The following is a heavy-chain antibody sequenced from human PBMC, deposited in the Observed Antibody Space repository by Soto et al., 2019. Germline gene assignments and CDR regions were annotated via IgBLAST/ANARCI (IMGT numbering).Heavy chain of an antibody. J-gene: IGHJ4*02. CDR2: ISAHNGNT. Sequence: QVHLVQSGAEVKKPGASVKVSCKGSGYTFTSYGITWVRQAPGQGLEWMGWISAHNGNTDYAQKLQGRVTVTRDTSTSPAYMELRSLRSDATAVYYCARGRDGDYWGQGALVTVSS. CDR1: GYTFTSYG. V-gene: IGHV1-18*01. CDR3: ARGRDGDY. D-gene: IGHD6-6*01.